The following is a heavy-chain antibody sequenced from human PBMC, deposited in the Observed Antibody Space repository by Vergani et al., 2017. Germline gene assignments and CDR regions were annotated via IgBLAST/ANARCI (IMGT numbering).Heavy chain of an antibody. CDR3: VRVKGSNWNDHLYDI. CDR2: IRNKANDYTT. J-gene: IGHJ3*02. CDR1: GCIFSDHY. V-gene: IGHV3-72*01. D-gene: IGHD1-1*01. Sequence: VRLVESGGGLVQPGGSLRLSCAASGCIFSDHYMDWVRQAPGKGLEWVGRIRNKANDYTTQYAASVKGRFTISRDDSKSYLYLQMNSLQTEDTALYYCVRVKGSNWNDHLYDIWVQGTLVTVSS.